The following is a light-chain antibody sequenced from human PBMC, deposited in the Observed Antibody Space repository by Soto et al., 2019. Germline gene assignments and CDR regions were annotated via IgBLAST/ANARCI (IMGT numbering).Light chain of an antibody. V-gene: IGKV1-17*03. CDR3: LQHNSYPYT. CDR1: QDISRF. J-gene: IGKJ2*01. Sequence: DVQMIQXPSAMSASVGDRVTITCRASQDISRFVAWFQQKPGKAPERLIYDTSTLQVGVPSRFXXXXSGTEFTLAISGLQPEDSATYYCLQHNSYPYTFGQGTKLEIK. CDR2: DTS.